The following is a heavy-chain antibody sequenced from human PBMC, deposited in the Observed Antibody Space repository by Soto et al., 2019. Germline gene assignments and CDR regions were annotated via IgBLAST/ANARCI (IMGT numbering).Heavy chain of an antibody. Sequence: EVQLLESGGGLVQPGGSLRLSCAASGFTFSSYAMSWVRQAPGKGLEWVSAISGSGGSTYYADSVKGRFTISRDNSKNTLYLQMNSLRAEDTAVYYCAKSAYCSGGSCYSGWFDPWGQGILVTVSS. J-gene: IGHJ5*02. D-gene: IGHD2-15*01. CDR2: ISGSGGST. CDR1: GFTFSSYA. V-gene: IGHV3-23*01. CDR3: AKSAYCSGGSCYSGWFDP.